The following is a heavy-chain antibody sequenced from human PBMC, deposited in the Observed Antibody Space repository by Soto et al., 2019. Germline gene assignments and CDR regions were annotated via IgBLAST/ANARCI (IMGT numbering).Heavy chain of an antibody. CDR2: ISYDGSNK. D-gene: IGHD4-4*01. Sequence: QVQLVESGGGVVQPGRSLRLSCAASGFTFSSYAMHWVRQAPGKGLEWGAVISYDGSNKYYADSVKGRFTISRDNSKNTLYLQMNSLRAEDTAVYYCASAGTTVTPYYYYGMDVWGQGTTVTVSS. CDR1: GFTFSSYA. CDR3: ASAGTTVTPYYYYGMDV. J-gene: IGHJ6*02. V-gene: IGHV3-30-3*01.